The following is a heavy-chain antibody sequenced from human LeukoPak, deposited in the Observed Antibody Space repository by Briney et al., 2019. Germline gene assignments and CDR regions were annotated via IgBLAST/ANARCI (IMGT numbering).Heavy chain of an antibody. CDR1: GFTFSSYG. D-gene: IGHD6-19*01. V-gene: IGHV3-30*18. CDR2: ISYDGSNK. Sequence: GGSLRLSCAASGFTFSSYGMHWVRQAPGKGLEGVAVISYDGSNKYYADSVKGRFTISRDNSKNTLYLQMNSLRAEDTAVYYCAKARIAVADYYYYGMDVWGKGTTVTVSS. J-gene: IGHJ6*04. CDR3: AKARIAVADYYYYGMDV.